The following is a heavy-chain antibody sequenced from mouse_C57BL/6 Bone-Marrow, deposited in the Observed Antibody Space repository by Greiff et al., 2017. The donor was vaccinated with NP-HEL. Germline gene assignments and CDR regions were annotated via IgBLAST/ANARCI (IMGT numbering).Heavy chain of an antibody. J-gene: IGHJ3*01. Sequence: QVQLQQPGAELVMPGASVKLSCKASGYTFTSYWMHWVKQRPGQGLEWIGEIDPSDSYTNYTQKFTGKSTLTVDKSSSTAYMQLSSLTSEDSAVYYCARDWDSSGYGFAYWGQGTLVTVSA. V-gene: IGHV1-69*01. D-gene: IGHD3-2*02. CDR1: GYTFTSYW. CDR2: IDPSDSYT. CDR3: ARDWDSSGYGFAY.